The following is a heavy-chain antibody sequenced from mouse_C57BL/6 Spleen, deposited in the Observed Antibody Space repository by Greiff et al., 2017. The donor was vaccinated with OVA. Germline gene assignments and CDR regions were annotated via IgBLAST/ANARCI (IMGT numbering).Heavy chain of an antibody. Sequence: EVQLQQSGPELVKPGASVKISCKASGYTFTDYYMNWVKQSHGKSLEWIGDINPNNGGTSYNQKFKGKATLTVDKSSSTAYMELRSLTSEDSAVYYCAREGITTVRGFDYWGQGTTLTVSS. CDR2: INPNNGGT. CDR3: AREGITTVRGFDY. D-gene: IGHD1-1*01. V-gene: IGHV1-26*01. J-gene: IGHJ2*01. CDR1: GYTFTDYY.